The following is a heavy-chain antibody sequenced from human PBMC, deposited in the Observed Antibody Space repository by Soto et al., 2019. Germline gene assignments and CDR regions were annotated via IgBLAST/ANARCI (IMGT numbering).Heavy chain of an antibody. CDR1: GFTFCSYS. D-gene: IGHD6-13*01. J-gene: IGHJ4*02. V-gene: IGHV3-48*01. Sequence: EVQLVESGGGLVQPGGSLRLSCAASGFTFCSYSMNWVRQAPGKGLEWVSYISSSSSTIYYADSVKGRFTISRDNAKNSPYLQMNSLRAEDTAVYYRARDRRQQLAFDYWGQGTLVTVSS. CDR3: ARDRRQQLAFDY. CDR2: ISSSSSTI.